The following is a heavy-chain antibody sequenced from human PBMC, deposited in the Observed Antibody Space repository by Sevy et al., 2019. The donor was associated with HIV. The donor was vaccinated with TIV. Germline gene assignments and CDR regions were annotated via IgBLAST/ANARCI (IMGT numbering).Heavy chain of an antibody. Sequence: ASVKVSCKASGYTFNRHGLHWVRQAPAQGLEWMGWTATDTGDTRYSQKFQGRPTITTDTSASTLYMELSSLTSEDTAVYYCARDHAGSVEFYFDHWGQGTLVTVSS. V-gene: IGHV1-3*04. CDR2: TATDTGDT. CDR1: GYTFNRHG. J-gene: IGHJ4*02. CDR3: ARDHAGSVEFYFDH.